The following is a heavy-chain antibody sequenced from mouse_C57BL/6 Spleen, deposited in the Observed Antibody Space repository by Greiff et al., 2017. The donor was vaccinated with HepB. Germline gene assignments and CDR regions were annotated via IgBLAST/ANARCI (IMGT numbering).Heavy chain of an antibody. CDR1: GYAFSSSW. V-gene: IGHV1-82*01. CDR2: IYPGDGDT. J-gene: IGHJ2*01. D-gene: IGHD1-1*02. Sequence: QVQLQQSGPELVKPGASVKISCKASGYAFSSSWMNWVKQRPGKGLEWIGRIYPGDGDTNYNGKFKGKATLTADKSSSTAYMQLSSLTSEDSAVYFCAREGYGGYYFDYWGQGTTLTVSS. CDR3: AREGYGGYYFDY.